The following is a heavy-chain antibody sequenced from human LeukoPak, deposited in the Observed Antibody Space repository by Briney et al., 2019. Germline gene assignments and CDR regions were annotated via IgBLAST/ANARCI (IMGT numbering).Heavy chain of an antibody. CDR3: ARGDYGGDYFDY. V-gene: IGHV3-11*05. CDR2: ISSGSTYT. J-gene: IGHJ4*02. D-gene: IGHD4-23*01. CDR1: GFTFSDHY. Sequence: GGSLRLSCEVSGFTFSDHYMSWIRQAPGKRLEWVSYISSGSTYTNYADSVEGRFTISRDNAKNSLYLQMNSLRAEGTAVYYCARGDYGGDYFDYWGQGTLVTVSS.